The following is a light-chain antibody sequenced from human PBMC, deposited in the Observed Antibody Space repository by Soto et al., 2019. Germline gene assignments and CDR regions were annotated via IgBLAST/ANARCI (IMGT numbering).Light chain of an antibody. CDR1: QSLLHRNGYNY. CDR2: LGS. J-gene: IGKJ3*01. CDR3: MQALQTPFT. V-gene: IGKV2-28*01. Sequence: IVMTQSPLSLPVTPGEPASISCRSSQSLLHRNGYNYLDWYVQKPGQSPQLLIYLGSNRASGVPDRFSGSASGTDFTLKISRVEAEDVGVYYCMQALQTPFTFGPGTKVDIK.